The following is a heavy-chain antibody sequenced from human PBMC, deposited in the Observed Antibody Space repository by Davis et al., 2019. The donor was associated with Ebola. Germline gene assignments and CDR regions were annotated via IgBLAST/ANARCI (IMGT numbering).Heavy chain of an antibody. CDR1: GFTFSDYY. J-gene: IGHJ1*01. V-gene: IGHV3-11*01. CDR2: ISGSATTV. D-gene: IGHD5-24*01. CDR3: AKTVGWLQESGEEYFQN. Sequence: GESLKISCAGSGFTFSDYYMSWIRQAPGKGLEWVSFISGSATTVSYADSVRGRFTISRDNAKNSLYLQMHNLRAEDTAVYYCAKTVGWLQESGEEYFQNWGQGTLVTVS.